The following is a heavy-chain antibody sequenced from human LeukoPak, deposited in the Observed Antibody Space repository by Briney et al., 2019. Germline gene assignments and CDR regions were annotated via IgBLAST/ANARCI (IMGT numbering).Heavy chain of an antibody. Sequence: GGSLRLSCAASGFTFSSYSMNWVRQAPGKGLEWVSSISSSSSYVYYADSVKGRFTISRDNAKNSLYLQMNSLRAEDTAVYYCARAQYYYDSSGAVGFDPWGQGTLVTVSS. CDR3: ARAQYYYDSSGAVGFDP. V-gene: IGHV3-21*01. D-gene: IGHD3-22*01. CDR2: ISSSSSYV. CDR1: GFTFSSYS. J-gene: IGHJ5*02.